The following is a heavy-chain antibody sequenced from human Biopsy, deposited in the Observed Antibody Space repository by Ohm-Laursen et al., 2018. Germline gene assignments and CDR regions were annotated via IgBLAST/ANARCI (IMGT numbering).Heavy chain of an antibody. V-gene: IGHV4-59*01. J-gene: IGHJ4*02. CDR3: VRGRSPATY. CDR2: MYYSGGT. D-gene: IGHD3-16*01. CDR1: GGSLNFYY. Sequence: GTLSLTCTVSGGSLNFYYWSWIRQPPGQGLEWIGYMYYSGGTKYSPSLKNRVTVSFDTSRNQFSLKLTSMTPADTAVYYCVRGRSPATYWGQGALVIVSS.